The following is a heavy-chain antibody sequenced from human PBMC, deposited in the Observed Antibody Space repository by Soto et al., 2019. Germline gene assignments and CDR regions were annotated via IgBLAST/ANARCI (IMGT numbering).Heavy chain of an antibody. J-gene: IGHJ4*02. CDR1: GGSFSGYY. V-gene: IGHV4-34*01. D-gene: IGHD1-7*01. CDR2: INHSGST. Sequence: LSLTCAVYGGSFSGYYWSWIRQPPGKGLEWIGEINHSGSTNYNPSLKSRVTISVDTSKNQFSLKLSSVTAADTAVYYCARGRGGTIPFDYWGQGTLVTV. CDR3: ARGRGGTIPFDY.